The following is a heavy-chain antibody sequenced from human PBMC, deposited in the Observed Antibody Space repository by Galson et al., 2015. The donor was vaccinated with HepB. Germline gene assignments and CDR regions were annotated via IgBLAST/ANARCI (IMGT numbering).Heavy chain of an antibody. D-gene: IGHD3-10*01. J-gene: IGHJ4*02. CDR2: ISHDGKNE. CDR1: GFTFSSYA. Sequence: SLRLSCAASGFTFSSYAVHWVRQAPGKGLEWVAVISHDGKNEYYADSVRSRFTISRDNSNNILYLQLNSPRLEDTAVYYCDRRITMVRINTPDYWCQGTLVIVSS. V-gene: IGHV3-30*17. CDR3: DRRITMVRINTPDY.